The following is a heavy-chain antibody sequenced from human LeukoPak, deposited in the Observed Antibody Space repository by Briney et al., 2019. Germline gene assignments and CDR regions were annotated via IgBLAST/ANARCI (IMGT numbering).Heavy chain of an antibody. J-gene: IGHJ3*02. CDR2: XXXXGST. D-gene: IGHD3-10*01. CDR1: GGSISSYY. CDR3: ARDYVLLWFGVPTGAFDI. V-gene: IGHV4-4*07. Sequence: PSETLSLTCTVSGGSISSYYWSWIRQPAGKGLEWXXXXXXXGSTNYNPSLKSRVTMSVDTSKNQFSLKLSSVTAADTAVYYCARDYVLLWFGVPTGAFDIWGQGTMVTVSS.